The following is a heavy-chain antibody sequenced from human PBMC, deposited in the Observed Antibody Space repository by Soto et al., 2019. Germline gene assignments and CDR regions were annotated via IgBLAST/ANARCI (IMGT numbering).Heavy chain of an antibody. CDR1: GFTFSSYA. J-gene: IGHJ4*02. CDR2: ISGSGGST. D-gene: IGHD3-3*01. Sequence: EVQLLESGGGLVQPGGSLRLSCAASGFTFSSYAMSWVRQAPGKGLEWVSAISGSGGSTYYADSVKGRFTISRDNSKNTLYLQMNSLRAEDTAVYYCAKRGSGITIFGVVIPTGDFDYWGQGTLVTVSS. V-gene: IGHV3-23*01. CDR3: AKRGSGITIFGVVIPTGDFDY.